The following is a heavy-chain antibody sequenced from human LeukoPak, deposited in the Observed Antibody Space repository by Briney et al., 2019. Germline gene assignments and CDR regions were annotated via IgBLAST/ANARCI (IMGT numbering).Heavy chain of an antibody. D-gene: IGHD3-10*01. Sequence: GGSLRLSCAASGFTVSSNYMSWVRQAPGKGLEGVSVMYSGGRTYYADAVKGRFTIPRDNSKNTLYLQMNSLRAEDTAVYYCARSTVVRGVIGGDCWGQRALVTVSS. CDR2: MYSGGRT. J-gene: IGHJ4*02. CDR1: GFTVSSNY. CDR3: ARSTVVRGVIGGDC. V-gene: IGHV3-66*01.